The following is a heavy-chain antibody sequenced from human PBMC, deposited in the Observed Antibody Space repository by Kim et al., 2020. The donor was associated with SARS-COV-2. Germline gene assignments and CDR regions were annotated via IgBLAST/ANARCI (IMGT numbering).Heavy chain of an antibody. CDR2: FDPEDGET. V-gene: IGHV1-24*01. CDR3: ATLAARAYYYYYGMDV. Sequence: ASVKVSCKVSGYTLTELSMHWVRQAPGKGLEWMGGFDPEDGETIYAQKFEGRVTMTEDTSTDTAYMELSSLRSEDTAVYYCATLAARAYYYYYGMDVWGQGTTVTVSS. J-gene: IGHJ6*02. CDR1: GYTLTELS. D-gene: IGHD6-6*01.